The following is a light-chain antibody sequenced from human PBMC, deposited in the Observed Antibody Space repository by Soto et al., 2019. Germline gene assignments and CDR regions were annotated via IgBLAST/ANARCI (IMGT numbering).Light chain of an antibody. V-gene: IGLV1-40*01. Sequence: QAVVTQPPSVSGAPGQRVTISCTGSSSNIGAGYGVHWYQQLPGTAPKLLIYGNNNRPSGVPDRFSGSKSGTSASLAITGLQAEDEADYYCQSYDSSLSGVVFGGGTKLTVL. CDR2: GNN. J-gene: IGLJ2*01. CDR1: SSNIGAGYG. CDR3: QSYDSSLSGVV.